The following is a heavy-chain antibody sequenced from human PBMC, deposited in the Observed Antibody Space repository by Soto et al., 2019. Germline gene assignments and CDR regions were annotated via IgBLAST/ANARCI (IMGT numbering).Heavy chain of an antibody. Sequence: QLQLQESGSGLVKPSQTLSLTCAVSGGSISSGGYSWIWIRQPPGKGLEWIGYIYHSGSTYYSPSLKSRVTISVDGSKNQFSLQLSSVTAAATAVYYCASRPSGSGFDPWGQGTLVTVSS. D-gene: IGHD1-26*01. J-gene: IGHJ5*02. CDR2: IYHSGST. CDR1: GGSISSGGYS. V-gene: IGHV4-30-2*01. CDR3: ASRPSGSGFDP.